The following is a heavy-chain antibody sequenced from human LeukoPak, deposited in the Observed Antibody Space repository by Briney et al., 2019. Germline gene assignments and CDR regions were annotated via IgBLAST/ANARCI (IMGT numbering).Heavy chain of an antibody. D-gene: IGHD2-15*01. CDR1: GYTFTSYY. J-gene: IGHJ4*02. Sequence: ASVKVSCKASGYTFTSYYMHWVRQAPGQGLEWMGIINPSGGSTSYAQKFQGRVTMTRDTSTSTVYMELSSLRSEDTAVYYCARVRYCSGGSCYRAAGYFDYWGQGTLVTVSS. CDR2: INPSGGST. CDR3: ARVRYCSGGSCYRAAGYFDY. V-gene: IGHV1-46*01.